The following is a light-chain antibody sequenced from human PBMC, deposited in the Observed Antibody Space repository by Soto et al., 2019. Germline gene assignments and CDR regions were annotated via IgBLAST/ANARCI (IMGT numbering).Light chain of an antibody. CDR2: DVS. CDR3: QQRTTWPT. J-gene: IGKJ4*01. CDR1: QSVTSA. V-gene: IGKV3-11*01. Sequence: EIVLTQSPATLSLSPGDRATLSCRASQSVTSALAWFQQKPGQAPRLLIYDVSRRATGIPARFSGSGSGTDFTITINSLEPEDFAVYYCQQRTTWPTFGGGTKVEIK.